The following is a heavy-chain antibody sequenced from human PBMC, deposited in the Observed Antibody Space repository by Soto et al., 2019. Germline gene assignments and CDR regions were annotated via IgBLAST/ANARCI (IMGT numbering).Heavy chain of an antibody. CDR2: IYDNRTY. D-gene: IGHD6-6*01. Sequence: PSETLSLTCTVSGGYVSSGSFYWSWIRQPPGKGLEWIGFIYDNRTYNYNASLKSRVTISVDTSKHQFSLKMRSVTVADTADYYCARVPIGYSSSHYFDFWGQGALVPFSS. V-gene: IGHV4-61*01. J-gene: IGHJ4*02. CDR3: ARVPIGYSSSHYFDF. CDR1: GGYVSSGSFY.